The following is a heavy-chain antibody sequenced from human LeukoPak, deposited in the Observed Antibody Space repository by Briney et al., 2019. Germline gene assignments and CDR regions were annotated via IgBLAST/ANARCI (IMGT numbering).Heavy chain of an antibody. V-gene: IGHV4-4*07. CDR2: IYTSGST. CDR3: ARDQRAVAGYYYYGMDV. D-gene: IGHD6-19*01. J-gene: IGHJ6*02. Sequence: SETLSLTCTVSGGSISSYYWSWIRQPAGKGLEWIGRIYTSGSTNYNPSLKSRVTMPVDTSKNQFSLKLSSVTAADTAVYYCARDQRAVAGYYYYGMDVWGQGTTVTVSS. CDR1: GGSISSYY.